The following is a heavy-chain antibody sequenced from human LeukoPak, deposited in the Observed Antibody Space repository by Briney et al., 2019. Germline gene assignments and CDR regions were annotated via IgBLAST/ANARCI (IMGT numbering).Heavy chain of an antibody. Sequence: SETLSLTCAVYGGSFSGYYWSWIRQPPGKGLEWIGEINHSGSTNYNPSLKSRVTISVDRSKNQFSLKLSSVTAADTAVYYCARVVHYATSYYFDYWGQGTLVTVSS. J-gene: IGHJ4*02. V-gene: IGHV4-34*01. CDR2: INHSGST. CDR3: ARVVHYATSYYFDY. CDR1: GGSFSGYY. D-gene: IGHD1-1*01.